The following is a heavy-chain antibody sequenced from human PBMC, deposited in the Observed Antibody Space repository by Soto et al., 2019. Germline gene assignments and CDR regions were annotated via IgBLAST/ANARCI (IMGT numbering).Heavy chain of an antibody. CDR1: GGSISGYY. V-gene: IGHV4-59*08. Sequence: SETLSLTCTVSGGSISGYYWTWIRQRPGEGLECIGDIHYSGTANYSPSLKSRVTLSVDTSKNQFSLKLNSVTAADTAVYYCVRRGSGDCNTPDWYVGWFDPWGQGTLVT. CDR3: VRRGSGDCNTPDWYVGWFDP. D-gene: IGHD2-2*03. J-gene: IGHJ5*02. CDR2: IHYSGTA.